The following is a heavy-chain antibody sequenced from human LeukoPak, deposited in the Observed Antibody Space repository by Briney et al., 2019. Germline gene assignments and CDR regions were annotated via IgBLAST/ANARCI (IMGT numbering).Heavy chain of an antibody. CDR3: ARDRYGSGSYSDY. J-gene: IGHJ4*02. V-gene: IGHV3-48*01. Sequence: GGSLRLSCAASGFTFSSYSMNWVRQAPGKGLEWVSYISSSSSTIYYADSVKGRFTISRDNAKNSLCLQMNSLRAEDTAVYYCARDRYGSGSYSDYWGQGTLVTVSS. D-gene: IGHD3-10*01. CDR2: ISSSSSTI. CDR1: GFTFSSYS.